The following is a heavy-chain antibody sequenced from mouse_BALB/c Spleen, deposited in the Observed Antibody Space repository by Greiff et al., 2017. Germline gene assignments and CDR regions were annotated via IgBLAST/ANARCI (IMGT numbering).Heavy chain of an antibody. Sequence: DVKLVESGGGLVQPGGSRKLSCAASGFTFSSFGMHWVRQAPEKGLEWVAYISSGSSTIYYADTVKGRFTISRDNPKNTLFLQMTSLRSEDTAMYYCARDYDGYFYYFDDWGQGTTLTVSS. V-gene: IGHV5-17*02. CDR1: GFTFSSFG. J-gene: IGHJ2*01. CDR3: ARDYDGYFYYFDD. D-gene: IGHD2-3*01. CDR2: ISSGSSTI.